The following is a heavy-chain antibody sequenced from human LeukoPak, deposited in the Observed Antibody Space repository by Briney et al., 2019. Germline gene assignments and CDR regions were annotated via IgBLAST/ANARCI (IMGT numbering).Heavy chain of an antibody. CDR2: IRYDGSNK. CDR3: ARGLLLGDDSSGYYGGDY. Sequence: PGGSLRLSCAASGFTFSSFGIHWVRQAPGKGLEWVAFIRYDGSNKYYADSVKGRFTISRDNSKNTLYLQMNSLRAEDTAVYYCARGLLLGDDSSGYYGGDYWGQGTLVTVSS. CDR1: GFTFSSFG. D-gene: IGHD3-22*01. J-gene: IGHJ4*02. V-gene: IGHV3-30*02.